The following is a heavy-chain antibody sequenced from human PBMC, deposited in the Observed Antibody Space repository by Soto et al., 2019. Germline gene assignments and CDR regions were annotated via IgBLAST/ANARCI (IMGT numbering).Heavy chain of an antibody. V-gene: IGHV4-30-4*01. D-gene: IGHD4-17*01. CDR2: IYYSGST. Sequence: ILSISYSLSGGSISSGDFYWSWIRQPPGKGLELIGNIYYSGSTYYNPSLRSRAIMSVDTSQNQFSLKLSSLTAADTAVYLCARADDFSDRFDYWGQGALVTVSS. J-gene: IGHJ4*02. CDR3: ARADDFSDRFDY. CDR1: GGSISSGDFY.